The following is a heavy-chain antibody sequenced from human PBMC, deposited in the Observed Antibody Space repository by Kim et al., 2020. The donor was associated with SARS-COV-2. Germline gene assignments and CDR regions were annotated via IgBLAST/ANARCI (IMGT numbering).Heavy chain of an antibody. J-gene: IGHJ3*01. V-gene: IGHV5-51*01. CDR3: ARQFVEKSPNVFDV. Sequence: GESLKISCKGSGYRFSSYWIAWVRQMPGKGLEWMGVIYPGDSIIRYSPSFKGQVTISADKSISTAYLQWSSLKASDSAMYYCARQFVEKSPNVFDVWGQGAMVTVSS. D-gene: IGHD3-16*01. CDR1: GYRFSSYW. CDR2: IYPGDSII.